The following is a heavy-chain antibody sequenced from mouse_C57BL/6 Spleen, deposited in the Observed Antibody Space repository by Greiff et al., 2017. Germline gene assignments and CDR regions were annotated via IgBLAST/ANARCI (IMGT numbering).Heavy chain of an antibody. J-gene: IGHJ4*01. Sequence: QVQLQQSGPGLVQPSQSLSITCTVSGFSLTSYGVHWVRQSPGKGLEWLGVIWRGGSTDYNAAFMSRLSITKDNSKSQVFFKMNSLQADDTAIYYCAKKCPLSTVVATRSYAVDYWGQGTSVTVSS. CDR3: AKKCPLSTVVATRSYAVDY. CDR1: GFSLTSYG. CDR2: IWRGGST. D-gene: IGHD1-1*01. V-gene: IGHV2-5*01.